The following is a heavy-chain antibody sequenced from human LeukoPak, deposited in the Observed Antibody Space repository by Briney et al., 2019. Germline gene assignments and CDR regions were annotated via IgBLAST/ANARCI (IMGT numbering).Heavy chain of an antibody. V-gene: IGHV2-5*01. J-gene: IGHJ4*02. D-gene: IGHD6-6*01. Sequence: SGPTLVNPTQTLTLTCTFSGFSLSGVGVGWIRQPPGEALEWLALIYWNDDRRYSPSLKSRLTVTKDTSENQVVLTMTNMDPADTATYYCAHLIPTRPAGFDHWGQGILVTVSS. CDR1: GFSLSGVG. CDR3: AHLIPTRPAGFDH. CDR2: IYWNDDR.